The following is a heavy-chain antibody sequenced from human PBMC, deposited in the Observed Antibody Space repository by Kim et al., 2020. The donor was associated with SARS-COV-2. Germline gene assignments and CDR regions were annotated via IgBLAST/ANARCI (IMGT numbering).Heavy chain of an antibody. D-gene: IGHD6-19*01. V-gene: IGHV4-59*01. CDR3: ARVRPAVAGWFDP. CDR2: IYYSGST. J-gene: IGHJ5*02. Sequence: SETLSLTCTVSGGSISSYYWSWIRQPPRKGLEWIGYIYYSGSTNSNPYLKSRVTISVDTSKNQFSLKLSSVTAADTAVYYCARVRPAVAGWFDPWGQGTLVTVSS. CDR1: GGSISSYY.